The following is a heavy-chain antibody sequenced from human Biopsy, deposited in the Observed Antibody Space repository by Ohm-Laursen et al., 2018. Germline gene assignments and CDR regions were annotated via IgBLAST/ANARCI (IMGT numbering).Heavy chain of an antibody. CDR2: ISVSGSST. J-gene: IGHJ3*02. V-gene: IGHV3-23*01. Sequence: SLRLSCTASGFTFNTYAMTCVRQAPGKGLEWVSGISVSGSSTFQADSVKDRFTISRDNSKSTLYLQINSLRADDTAVYYCARSLSGDYVYDAFDIWGQGTMVTVSS. CDR1: GFTFNTYA. D-gene: IGHD3-16*01. CDR3: ARSLSGDYVYDAFDI.